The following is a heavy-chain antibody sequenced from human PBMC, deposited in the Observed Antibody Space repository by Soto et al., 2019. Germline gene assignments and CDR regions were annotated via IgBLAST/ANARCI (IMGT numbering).Heavy chain of an antibody. Sequence: GGSLRLSCAASGFTFSSYWMSWVRQAPGKGLEWVANIKQDGSEKYYVDSVKGRFTISRDNAKNSMYLQMNSLRAEDTAVYYCARDRYSYYDFWSGSLPYYYYGMDVWGQGTTVTVSS. D-gene: IGHD3-3*01. V-gene: IGHV3-7*01. CDR3: ARDRYSYYDFWSGSLPYYYYGMDV. J-gene: IGHJ6*02. CDR1: GFTFSSYW. CDR2: IKQDGSEK.